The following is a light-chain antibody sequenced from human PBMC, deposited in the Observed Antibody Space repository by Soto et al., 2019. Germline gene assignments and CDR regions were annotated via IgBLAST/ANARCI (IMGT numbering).Light chain of an antibody. CDR2: DIS. V-gene: IGKV3-11*01. CDR1: QSLGSN. J-gene: IGKJ5*01. Sequence: EIVLTQSPATLSVSPGERATLSCRASQSLGSNLAWYQQKPGQAPRLLIYDISTRATGIPTRFSGSGSGTDFTLTISSLEPEDFAVYYCQQRSNWPREITFGQGTRLEIK. CDR3: QQRSNWPREIT.